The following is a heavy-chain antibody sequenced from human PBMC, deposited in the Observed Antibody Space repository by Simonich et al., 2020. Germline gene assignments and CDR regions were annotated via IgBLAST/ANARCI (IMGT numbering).Heavy chain of an antibody. V-gene: IGHV3-7*01. CDR2: IKQDGSEK. CDR1: GFTFSSYW. CDR3: ARGGIAARDAFDI. D-gene: IGHD6-6*01. J-gene: IGHJ3*02. Sequence: EVQLLESGGGLVQPGGSLRLSCAASGFTFSSYWMSWVRQAPGKGLGWVANIKQDGSEKYYVDSVKGRFTISRDNAKNSLYLQMNSLRAEDTAVYYCARGGIAARDAFDIWGQGTMVTVSS.